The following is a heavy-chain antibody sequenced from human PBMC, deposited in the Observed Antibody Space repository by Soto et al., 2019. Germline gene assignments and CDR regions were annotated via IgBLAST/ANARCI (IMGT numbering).Heavy chain of an antibody. Sequence: QVQLVQSGAEVKKPGASVKVSFNASGYTLTRDAMHWVRQAPGQRLEWMGWINAGNGNTKYSQKFQGRVTITRDTSASTAYMELSSLRSEYTAVYYCASSYSNYALIDYYYYGMDVWGQGTTVTVS. J-gene: IGHJ6*02. D-gene: IGHD4-4*01. CDR2: INAGNGNT. V-gene: IGHV1-3*01. CDR3: ASSYSNYALIDYYYYGMDV. CDR1: GYTLTRDA.